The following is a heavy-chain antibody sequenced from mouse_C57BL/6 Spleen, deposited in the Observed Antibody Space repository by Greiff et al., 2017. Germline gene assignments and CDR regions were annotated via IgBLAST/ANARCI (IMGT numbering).Heavy chain of an antibody. CDR3: ARYGYYAMDY. Sequence: EVQLQQSGPELVKPGASVKISCKASGYSFTGYYMNWVKQSPEKSLEWIGKINPSTGGTTYNQKFKAKATLTVDKSSSTAYMQLKSLTSEDSAVYYCARYGYYAMDYWGQGTSVTVSS. CDR1: GYSFTGYY. D-gene: IGHD1-1*02. V-gene: IGHV1-42*01. CDR2: INPSTGGT. J-gene: IGHJ4*01.